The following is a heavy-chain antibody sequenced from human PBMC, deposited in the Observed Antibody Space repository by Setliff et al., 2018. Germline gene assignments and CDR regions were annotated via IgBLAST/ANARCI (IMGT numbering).Heavy chain of an antibody. CDR3: SRFGLYYEAVYGGGDYYYYGMDV. V-gene: IGHV1-18*01. D-gene: IGHD3-16*01. CDR2: ISGYNGNT. CDR1: GYTFTSYG. J-gene: IGHJ6*02. Sequence: GASVKVSCKASGYTFTSYGFSWVRQAPGQGLEWMGWISGYNGNTNYAQKVQGRVTMTTDTSTGTIYMELRSLRADDPAVYYCSRFGLYYEAVYGGGDYYYYGMDVWGQGTTVTVSS.